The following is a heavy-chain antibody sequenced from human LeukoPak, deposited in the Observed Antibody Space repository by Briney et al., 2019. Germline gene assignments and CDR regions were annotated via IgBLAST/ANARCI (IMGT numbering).Heavy chain of an antibody. Sequence: PGGSLRLSCAASGFIFTDYDLHWVRQPPGKGLEWVSVFGIAGDTYYADSVKGRFTISRDVAKNSLHLQMNNLRAGDTAVYYCVRTNGGTYYDYWGQGTLVTVSS. CDR3: VRTNGGTYYDY. CDR1: GFIFTDYD. V-gene: IGHV3-13*01. J-gene: IGHJ4*02. CDR2: FGIAGDT. D-gene: IGHD1-26*01.